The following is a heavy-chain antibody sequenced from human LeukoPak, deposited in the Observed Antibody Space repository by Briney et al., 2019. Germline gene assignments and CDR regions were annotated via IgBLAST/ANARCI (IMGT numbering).Heavy chain of an antibody. J-gene: IGHJ6*03. CDR2: VKSRFDGGTT. Sequence: PGGSLRLSCAASGFTFSGSAMNWVRQAPGKGLEWVGRVKSRFDGGTTDHAAPVKGRFTISRDDSKNTLYLQMNSLKTEDTAVYYCTTEVRPGFYYMDVWGKGTTVTVSS. V-gene: IGHV3-15*01. D-gene: IGHD1-1*01. CDR1: GFTFSGSA. CDR3: TTEVRPGFYYMDV.